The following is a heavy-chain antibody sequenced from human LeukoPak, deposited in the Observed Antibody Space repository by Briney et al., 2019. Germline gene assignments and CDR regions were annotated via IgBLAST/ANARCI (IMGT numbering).Heavy chain of an antibody. CDR3: ATADWESFYFDS. V-gene: IGHV4-31*03. D-gene: IGHD1-26*01. CDR1: GGSVSRGGYY. J-gene: IGHJ4*02. Sequence: SETLSLTCTVSGGSVSRGGYYWNWIRQHPGKGLEWIVCTSYIEGTYYNPSLMSRITISVDRSQNQFSLKMRDVTAADTAVYFCATADWESFYFDSWGQGVMVAVSS. CDR2: TSYIEGT.